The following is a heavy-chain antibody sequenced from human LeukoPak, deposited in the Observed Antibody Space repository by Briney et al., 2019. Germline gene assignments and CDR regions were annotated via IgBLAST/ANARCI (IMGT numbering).Heavy chain of an antibody. CDR2: INHSGST. CDR3: ARLGGAFDI. D-gene: IGHD3-16*01. CDR1: GGSFSGYY. V-gene: IGHV4-34*01. J-gene: IGHJ3*02. Sequence: SSETLSLTCAVYGGSFSGYYWSWIRQPPGKGLEWIGEINHSGSTNYNPSLKSRVIISVDTSKNQFSLKLSSVTAADTAVYYCARLGGAFDIWGQGTMVTVSS.